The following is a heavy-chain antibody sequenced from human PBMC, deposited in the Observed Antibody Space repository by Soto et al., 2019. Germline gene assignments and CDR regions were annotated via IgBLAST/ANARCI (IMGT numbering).Heavy chain of an antibody. J-gene: IGHJ4*02. CDR2: IRSKANTYAT. CDR3: TSFMVGTTPY. Sequence: GGSLRLSCAASGFSFSGSTMHWVRQASGKGLEWVGRIRSKANTYATAYAASLKGRFTISRDDSKNTAYLQMDSLKTEDTAVYYCTSFMVGTTPYWGQGTLVTVSS. CDR1: GFSFSGST. V-gene: IGHV3-73*01. D-gene: IGHD1-26*01.